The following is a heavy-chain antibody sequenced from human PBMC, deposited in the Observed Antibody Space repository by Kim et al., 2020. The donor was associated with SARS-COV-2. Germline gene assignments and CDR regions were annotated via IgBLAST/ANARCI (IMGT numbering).Heavy chain of an antibody. CDR2: IYYSGST. CDR3: ARQSDIDCSSTSCYGGWFDP. J-gene: IGHJ5*02. V-gene: IGHV4-39*01. Sequence: TETLSLTCTVSGGSISSSSYYWGWIRQPPGKGLEWIGSIYYSGSTYYNPSLKSRVTISVDTSKNQFSLKLSSVTAADTAVYYCARQSDIDCSSTSCYGGWFDPWGQGTLVTVSS. CDR1: GGSISSSSYY. D-gene: IGHD2-2*01.